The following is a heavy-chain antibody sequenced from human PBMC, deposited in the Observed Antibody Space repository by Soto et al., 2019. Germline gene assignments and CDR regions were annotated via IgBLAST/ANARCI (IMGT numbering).Heavy chain of an antibody. Sequence: EVQLVESGGGLVKPGGSLRLSCAASGFTFSSYSMNWVRQAPGTGLEWVSSISSSSRYIYYADSVKGRFTIYRDNAKNSLYLQMNSLRAEDTSVYYCASHPRDSSGYWYYFDYCGQGTLVTVSS. V-gene: IGHV3-21*01. CDR1: GFTFSSYS. CDR2: ISSSSRYI. CDR3: ASHPRDSSGYWYYFDY. D-gene: IGHD3-22*01. J-gene: IGHJ4*02.